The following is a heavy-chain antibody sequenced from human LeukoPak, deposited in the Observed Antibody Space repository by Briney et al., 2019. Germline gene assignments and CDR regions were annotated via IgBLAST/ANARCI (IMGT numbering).Heavy chain of an antibody. Sequence: PSETLSLTCTVSGGSISSYYWSWIRQPPGEGLEWIGYIYYSGSTNYNPSLKSRVTISVDTSKNQFSLTLSSVTAADTAVYYCARGSLRPEYFQHWGQGTLVTVSS. J-gene: IGHJ1*01. V-gene: IGHV4-59*01. CDR2: IYYSGST. CDR3: ARGSLRPEYFQH. CDR1: GGSISSYY.